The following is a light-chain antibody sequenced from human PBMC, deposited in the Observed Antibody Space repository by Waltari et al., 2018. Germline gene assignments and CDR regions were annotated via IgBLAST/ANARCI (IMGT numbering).Light chain of an antibody. CDR2: GAS. J-gene: IGKJ2*02. CDR1: QSVSSSY. CDR3: QQYGSSPCT. Sequence: EIVLTQSPGILSLSPGERVTLSCRASQSVSSSYLAWYQQKPGQAPRLLIYGASSRATGISDRFSGSGSGTDFTLTISRLEPEDFTVYYCQQYGSSPCTFGQGTKLEIK. V-gene: IGKV3-20*01.